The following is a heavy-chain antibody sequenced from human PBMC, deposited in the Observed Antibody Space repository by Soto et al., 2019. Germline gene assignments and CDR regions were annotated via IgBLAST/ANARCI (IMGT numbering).Heavy chain of an antibody. D-gene: IGHD1-20*01. CDR2: IYWDDDK. Sequence: QITLKESGPTLVKSTQTLTVTCTFSGFSLSTSGVGVGWIRQSPGQALEWLALIYWDDDKRYSPSLKSRLTITNDTTKNQVVLTITNMDPVDTATYYGAHMVFGLEHDAFDIWGQGTMVTVSS. V-gene: IGHV2-5*02. CDR3: AHMVFGLEHDAFDI. CDR1: GFSLSTSGVG. J-gene: IGHJ3*02.